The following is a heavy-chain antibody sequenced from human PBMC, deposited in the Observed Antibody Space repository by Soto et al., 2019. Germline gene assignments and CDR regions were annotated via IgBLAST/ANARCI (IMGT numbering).Heavy chain of an antibody. J-gene: IGHJ4*02. Sequence: EVQLVESGGGLIQLGGSLRLSCAVSGLNVRYNYMHWVRQAPGKGLEWVAVTYSTSTTYYADSVKGRFTISGDNSDRTLFLQMNSLRAEDTAMYYCARGIGGATDFDNWGQGTLVTVSP. V-gene: IGHV3-53*01. D-gene: IGHD1-26*01. CDR2: TYSTSTT. CDR1: GLNVRYNY. CDR3: ARGIGGATDFDN.